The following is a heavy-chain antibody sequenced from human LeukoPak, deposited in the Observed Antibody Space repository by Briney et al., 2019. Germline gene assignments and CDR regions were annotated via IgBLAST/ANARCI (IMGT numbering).Heavy chain of an antibody. V-gene: IGHV1-69*06. D-gene: IGHD2-2*01. Sequence: ASVKVSCKASRGTFSSYAISWVRQAPGQGLEWMGGIIPIFGTANYAQKFQGRVTITADKSTSTAYMELSSLRSEDTAVYYCASPSPGYQLLLLDAFDIWGQGTMVTVSS. CDR2: IIPIFGTA. J-gene: IGHJ3*02. CDR3: ASPSPGYQLLLLDAFDI. CDR1: RGTFSSYA.